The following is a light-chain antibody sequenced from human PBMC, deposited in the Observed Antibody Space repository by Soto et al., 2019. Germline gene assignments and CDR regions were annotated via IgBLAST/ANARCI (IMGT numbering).Light chain of an antibody. CDR1: NSDIGAYNY. CDR3: SSYTTAYFYV. CDR2: GVT. Sequence: QSASVSGSPGQSITISCTGSNSDIGAYNYVSWYQQHPGKAPKLIIHGVTNRPSGVSHRFSGSKSDYTASLTISGLQAEDEGDYYCSSYTTAYFYVFGTGTKVTVL. V-gene: IGLV2-14*01. J-gene: IGLJ1*01.